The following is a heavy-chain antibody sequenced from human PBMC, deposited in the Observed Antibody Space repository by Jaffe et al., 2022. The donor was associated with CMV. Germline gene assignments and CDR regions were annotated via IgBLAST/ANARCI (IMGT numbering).Heavy chain of an antibody. J-gene: IGHJ4*02. CDR3: ARIRWTARTFDY. CDR1: GGSISSGAYY. V-gene: IGHV4-31*03. D-gene: IGHD1-7*01. CDR2: IYYTGST. Sequence: QVQLQESGPGLVKPSQTLSLTCTVSGGSISSGAYYWSWIRQHPGTGLEWIGYIYYTGSTFYNPSLKSRLSISVDTSKNHFSLDLSSVTAADTAVYYCARIRWTARTFDYLGQGTQVTVSS.